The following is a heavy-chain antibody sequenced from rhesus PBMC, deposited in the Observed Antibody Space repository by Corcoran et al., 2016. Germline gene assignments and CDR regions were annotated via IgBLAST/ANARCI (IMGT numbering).Heavy chain of an antibody. Sequence: EVLLVESGGGLVQPGGSLRLSCAASGFTFSGYGFHWVRQAPGKGVEGVAGISADGREKYHADSVKERITSSRDNSKKTLYLQMNNLKLEDTAVEYCTRFDYWGQGVVVTVSS. V-gene: IGHV3-54*02. J-gene: IGHJ4*01. CDR3: TRFDY. CDR2: ISADGREK. CDR1: GFTFSGYG.